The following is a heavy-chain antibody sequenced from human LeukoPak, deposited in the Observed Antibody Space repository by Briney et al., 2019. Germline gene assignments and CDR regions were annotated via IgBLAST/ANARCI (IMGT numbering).Heavy chain of an antibody. D-gene: IGHD2-2*01. CDR3: AKRGIYQNWFDP. V-gene: IGHV3-7*01. Sequence: GGSLRLSCAASGFTFSSYWMSWVRQAPGKGLEWVANIEQDGSEKYYVDSVKGRFTISRDNAKYSLYLQMNSLRAEDTAVYHCAKRGIYQNWFDPWGQGTLVTVSS. J-gene: IGHJ5*02. CDR1: GFTFSSYW. CDR2: IEQDGSEK.